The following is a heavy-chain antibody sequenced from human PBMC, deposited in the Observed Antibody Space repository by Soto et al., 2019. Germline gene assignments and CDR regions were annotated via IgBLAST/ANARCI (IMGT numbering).Heavy chain of an antibody. V-gene: IGHV3-33*01. CDR1: GFTFSSYG. CDR2: IWYDGSNK. Sequence: PGGSLRLSCAAPGFTFSSYGMHWVRQAPGKGLEWVAVIWYDGSNKYYADSVKGRFTISRDNSKNTLYLQMNSRRAEDTAVYYCARGSVGTALLYYYYGMDVWGQGTTVTVSS. CDR3: ARGSVGTALLYYYYGMDV. D-gene: IGHD1-1*01. J-gene: IGHJ6*02.